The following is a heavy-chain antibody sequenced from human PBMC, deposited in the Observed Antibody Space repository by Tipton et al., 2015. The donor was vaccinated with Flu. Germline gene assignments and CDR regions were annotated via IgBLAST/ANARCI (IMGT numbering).Heavy chain of an antibody. Sequence: SLRLSCAASGFTFSDYAMHWVRQAPGKGLEYVSAISSNGDNTYYADSAKGRFTISRDNSKNTLYLQMGSLRADDMAVYYCARGMNSGLVDVWGQGTTVTVSS. D-gene: IGHD2/OR15-2a*01. CDR3: ARGMNSGLVDV. CDR2: ISSNGDNT. J-gene: IGHJ6*02. CDR1: GFTFSDYA. V-gene: IGHV3-64*02.